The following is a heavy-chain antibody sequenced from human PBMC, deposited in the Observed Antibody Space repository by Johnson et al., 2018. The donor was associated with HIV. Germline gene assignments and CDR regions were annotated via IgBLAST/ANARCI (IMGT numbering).Heavy chain of an antibody. CDR1: GFTFNDYA. CDR2: ISWNSDTI. J-gene: IGHJ3*02. D-gene: IGHD1-26*01. CDR3: TKGRSIEWEVRSAFDI. Sequence: VLLVESGGGLVQPGRSLRLSCAASGFTFNDYAMHCVRQAPGKGLEWASGISWNSDTIVYADSVKGRLTISRDNAKNSLYLQMNSLRAEDTALYYCTKGRSIEWEVRSAFDIWGQGTRVTVSS. V-gene: IGHV3-9*01.